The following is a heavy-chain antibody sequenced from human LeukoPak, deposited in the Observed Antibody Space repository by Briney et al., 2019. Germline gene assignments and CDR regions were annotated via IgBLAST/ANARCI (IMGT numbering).Heavy chain of an antibody. CDR1: GFTFSSYS. D-gene: IGHD3-22*01. Sequence: PGGSLRLSCAASGFTFSSYSMNWVRQAPGKGLEWVSSISSSSSYIYYADSVKGRFTISRDNAKNSLYLQMNSLRAEDTAVYYCAKTVGYDSSGYYSDFDYWGQGTLVTVSS. CDR3: AKTVGYDSSGYYSDFDY. CDR2: ISSSSSYI. V-gene: IGHV3-21*04. J-gene: IGHJ4*02.